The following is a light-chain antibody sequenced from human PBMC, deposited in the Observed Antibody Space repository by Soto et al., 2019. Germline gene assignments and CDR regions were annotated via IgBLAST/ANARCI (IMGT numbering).Light chain of an antibody. Sequence: EIVLTQSPGTLSLSPGERATLSCRASQSVSSSYLAWYQQKPGQAPRLLIYGASSRATGIPDRFSGSGSGTYFTLSISCLEPEDFAVYYCQQYGSSPLTFGGGTKVDI. CDR1: QSVSSSY. J-gene: IGKJ4*01. V-gene: IGKV3-20*01. CDR2: GAS. CDR3: QQYGSSPLT.